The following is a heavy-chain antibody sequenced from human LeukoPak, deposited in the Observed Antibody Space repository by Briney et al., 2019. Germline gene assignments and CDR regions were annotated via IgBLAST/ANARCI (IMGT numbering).Heavy chain of an antibody. CDR3: VRASLTAGNYGMDV. CDR2: INPSADST. V-gene: IGHV1-46*01. D-gene: IGHD6-13*01. CDR1: QYTFSSKY. J-gene: IGHJ6*02. Sequence: GASVKVSFKASQYTFSSKYIHCPGPAPGQGLEWMGIINPSADSTSYAQKFQGRVTMTRDTSTSTVSMDLSSLTSEDTAVCLCVRASLTAGNYGMDVWGQGTTVTVSS.